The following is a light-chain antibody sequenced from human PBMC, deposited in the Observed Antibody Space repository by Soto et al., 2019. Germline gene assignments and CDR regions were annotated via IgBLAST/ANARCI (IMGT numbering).Light chain of an antibody. J-gene: IGLJ3*02. CDR1: SSDVGGYNF. V-gene: IGLV1-47*01. Sequence: QSALTQPASVFGSPGQSITFSCTGTSSDVGGYNFVSWYQQLPGTAPKLLIYRDNQRPSGVPDRFSGSKSGTSASLAISGLRSEDEADYYCAAWDVNLSAVFGGGTQLTVL. CDR3: AAWDVNLSAV. CDR2: RDN.